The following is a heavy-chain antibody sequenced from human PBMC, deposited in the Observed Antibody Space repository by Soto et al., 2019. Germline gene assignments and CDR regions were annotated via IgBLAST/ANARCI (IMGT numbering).Heavy chain of an antibody. Sequence: PSETMSLTCTVSGGSISSGDYYWSWIRQPPGKGLEWIGYIYYSGSTYYNPSLKSRVTISVDTSKNQFSLKLSSVTAADTAVYYCPGGSYNYDSGGFSHYWGQGTLVPVSS. CDR2: IYYSGST. CDR1: GGSISSGDYY. V-gene: IGHV4-30-4*01. D-gene: IGHD3-22*01. J-gene: IGHJ4*02. CDR3: PGGSYNYDSGGFSHY.